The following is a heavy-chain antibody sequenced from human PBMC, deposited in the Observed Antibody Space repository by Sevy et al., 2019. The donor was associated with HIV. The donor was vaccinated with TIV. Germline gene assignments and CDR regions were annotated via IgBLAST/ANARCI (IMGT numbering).Heavy chain of an antibody. CDR3: AKVDY. CDR2: ISYDGSNK. V-gene: IGHV3-30*18. CDR1: GFTFSSYG. J-gene: IGHJ4*02. Sequence: GGSLRLSCAASGFTFSSYGVHWVRQAPGKGLEWVAVISYDGSNKYYADSVKGRFTISRDNSKNTLYLQMNSLRAEDTAVYYSAKVDYWGQGTLVTVSS.